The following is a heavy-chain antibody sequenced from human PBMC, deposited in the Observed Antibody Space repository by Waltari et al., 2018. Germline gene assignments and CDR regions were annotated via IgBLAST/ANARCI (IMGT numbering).Heavy chain of an antibody. CDR1: GESFSGFY. CDR3: ARVKGISMIVEIRYGMDV. V-gene: IGHV4-34*01. CDR2: INHSGST. D-gene: IGHD2-21*01. J-gene: IGHJ6*02. Sequence: QVQLQQWGAGLLKPSDTLSLTCAVFGESFSGFYWTWIRQSPGKGLEWIGEINHSGSTNDTPSLGSRVTISIYTPKDQFSLRLTSVTAADAGVYYCARVKGISMIVEIRYGMDVWGQGTTVTVSS.